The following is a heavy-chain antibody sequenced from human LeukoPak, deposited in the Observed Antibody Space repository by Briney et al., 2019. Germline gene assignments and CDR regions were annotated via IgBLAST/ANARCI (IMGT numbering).Heavy chain of an antibody. V-gene: IGHV4-39*07. Sequence: PSETLSLTCTVSGGSISSSSYYWGWIRQPPGKGLEWIGSIYYSGSTYYNPSLKSRVTISVDTSKNQFSLKLSSVTAADTAVYYCARGNIGIVVVPAARDGGSCFDYWGQGTLVTVSS. J-gene: IGHJ4*02. CDR2: IYYSGST. D-gene: IGHD2-2*01. CDR1: GGSISSSSYY. CDR3: ARGNIGIVVVPAARDGGSCFDY.